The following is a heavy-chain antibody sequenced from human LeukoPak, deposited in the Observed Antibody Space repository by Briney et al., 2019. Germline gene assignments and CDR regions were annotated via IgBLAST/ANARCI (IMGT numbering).Heavy chain of an antibody. CDR1: GGSFSGYY. Sequence: SETLSLTCAVYGGSFSGYYWSWIRQPPGKGLEWIGEINHSGSTNYNPSLKSRVTISVDTSKNQFSLNLNSLTVADTAVYYCANGRRGAARNGNWFDPWGQGTLVTVSS. D-gene: IGHD1-1*01. CDR2: INHSGST. V-gene: IGHV4-34*01. J-gene: IGHJ5*02. CDR3: ANGRRGAARNGNWFDP.